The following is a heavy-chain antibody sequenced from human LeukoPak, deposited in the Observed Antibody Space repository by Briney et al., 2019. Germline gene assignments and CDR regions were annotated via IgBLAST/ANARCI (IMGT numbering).Heavy chain of an antibody. CDR3: AKGVGYYSNYFDY. CDR2: ISYDGRNK. J-gene: IGHJ4*02. CDR1: GFTFSSYG. V-gene: IGHV3-30*18. Sequence: GGSLRLSCAASGFTFSSYGMHWVRQAPGKGLEWVAVISYDGRNKYYADSVKGRFTISRDNSKNTLYLQMNSLRAEDTAVYYCAKGVGYYSNYFDYWGQGTLVTVSS. D-gene: IGHD3-22*01.